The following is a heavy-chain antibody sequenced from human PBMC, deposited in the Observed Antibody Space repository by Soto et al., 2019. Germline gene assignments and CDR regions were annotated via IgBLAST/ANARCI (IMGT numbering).Heavy chain of an antibody. CDR3: AHRVLRTVFGVVTTTAIYFDF. V-gene: IGHV2-5*02. D-gene: IGHD3-3*01. CDR1: GFSLTTSGVG. CDR2: IYWDDDK. J-gene: IGHJ4*02. Sequence: QITLNESGPTQVNPRQTLTLTCTFSGFSLTTSGVGVGWIRQSPGKAPEWLALIYWDDDKRYSPSLKSRLTFTKDTSKNLVVLTMADLDPADTATYYCAHRVLRTVFGVVTTTAIYFDFWGQGTPVAVSS.